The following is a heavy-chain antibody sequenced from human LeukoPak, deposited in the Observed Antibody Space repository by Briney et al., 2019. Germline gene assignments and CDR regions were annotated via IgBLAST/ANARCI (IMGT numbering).Heavy chain of an antibody. CDR1: GFTFGYFT. J-gene: IGHJ4*02. CDR3: AKGRRRGYAYGTIDS. V-gene: IGHV3-43*01. CDR2: ISLDGNNA. D-gene: IGHD5-18*01. Sequence: PGGSLRLSCAASGFTFGYFTMYWVRQSPGKGLEWVSLISLDGNNAYYADSVRGRFTISRDNSKNFLYLQMNSLTSEDTALYYCAKGRRRGYAYGTIDSWGQGTLVTVSS.